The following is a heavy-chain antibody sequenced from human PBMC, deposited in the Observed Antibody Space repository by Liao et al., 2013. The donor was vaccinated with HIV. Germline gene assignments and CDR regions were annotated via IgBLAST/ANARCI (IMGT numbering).Heavy chain of an antibody. CDR1: GGSISSYY. Sequence: QVQLQESGPGLVKPSETLSLTCTVSGGSISSYYWSWIRQPPGTGLDWIGYIYYTGSTNYNPSLKRRVTILVDTSKNQFSLKLSSVTAADTAVYYCARDAGQDFDYWGQGTLVTVSS. CDR2: IYYTGST. V-gene: IGHV4-59*12. J-gene: IGHJ4*02. CDR3: ARDAGQDFDY.